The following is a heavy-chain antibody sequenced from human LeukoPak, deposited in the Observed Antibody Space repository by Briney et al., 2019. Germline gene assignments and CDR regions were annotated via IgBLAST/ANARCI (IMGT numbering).Heavy chain of an antibody. CDR1: GGPFSGYD. CDR2: INDSGRT. V-gene: IGHV4-34*01. D-gene: IGHD1-1*01. Sequence: SETLSLTCAVFGGPFSGYDWSWVRRTPGKGLEWIGEINDSGRTNYNPSLKSRVTIRLGTSDNQFSLQLTSVTAADTAVYYCARGLYWTSAGMGICFMDVWGTGTTVAVSS. CDR3: ARGLYWTSAGMGICFMDV. J-gene: IGHJ6*03.